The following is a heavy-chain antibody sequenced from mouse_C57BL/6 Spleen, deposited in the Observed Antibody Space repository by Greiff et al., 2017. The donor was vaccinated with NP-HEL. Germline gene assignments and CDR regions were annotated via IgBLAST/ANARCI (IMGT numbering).Heavy chain of an antibody. CDR2: INPSNGGT. D-gene: IGHD4-1*01. Sequence: QVQLKESGTELVKPGASVKLSCKASGYTFTSYWMHWVKQRPGQGLEWIGNINPSNGGTNYNEKFKSKATLTVDKSSSTAYMQLSSLTSEDSAVYYCAREGTGTWFAYWGQGTLVTVSA. J-gene: IGHJ3*01. V-gene: IGHV1-53*01. CDR3: AREGTGTWFAY. CDR1: GYTFTSYW.